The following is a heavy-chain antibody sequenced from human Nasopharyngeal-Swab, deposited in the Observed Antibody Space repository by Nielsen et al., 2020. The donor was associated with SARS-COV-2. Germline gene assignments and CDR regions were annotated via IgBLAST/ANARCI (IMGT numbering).Heavy chain of an antibody. J-gene: IGHJ4*02. CDR1: GFTLSSYW. CDR3: AREGFEWLLYHLDRFHPFDY. Sequence: GESLKISCAASGFTLSSYWMSWVRQAPGKGLEWVANIKQDGSEKYYVDSVKGRFTISRDNAKNSLYLQMNSLRAEDTAVYYCAREGFEWLLYHLDRFHPFDYWGQGTLVTVSS. V-gene: IGHV3-7*03. CDR2: IKQDGSEK. D-gene: IGHD3-3*01.